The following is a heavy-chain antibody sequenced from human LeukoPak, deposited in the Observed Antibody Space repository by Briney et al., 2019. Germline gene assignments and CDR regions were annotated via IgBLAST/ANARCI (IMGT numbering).Heavy chain of an antibody. CDR3: ARVRRGYSYGYNAFDI. CDR2: IYYSGST. Sequence: SETLSLTCTVSGGSISSYYWSWIRQPPGKGLEWIGDIYYSGSTNYNPSLKSRVTISVDTSKNQFSLKLSSVTAADTAVYYCARVRRGYSYGYNAFDIWGQGTMVTVSS. CDR1: GGSISSYY. J-gene: IGHJ3*02. D-gene: IGHD5-18*01. V-gene: IGHV4-59*01.